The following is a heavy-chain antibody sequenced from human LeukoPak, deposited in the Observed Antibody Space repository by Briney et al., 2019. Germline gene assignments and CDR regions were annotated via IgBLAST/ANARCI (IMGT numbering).Heavy chain of an antibody. CDR1: GFTVSSDY. J-gene: IGHJ4*02. CDR3: GRVGDGYNDNY. CDR2: ISSGGST. D-gene: IGHD5-12*01. Sequence: GGSLRLSCAASGFTVSSDYMGWVRQAPEKGLEWVSLISSGGSTYYADSLKGRFTISRDNSKNTPYLQMNSLRAEDTAVYYCGRVGDGYNDNYWGQGTLVTVSS. V-gene: IGHV3-66*01.